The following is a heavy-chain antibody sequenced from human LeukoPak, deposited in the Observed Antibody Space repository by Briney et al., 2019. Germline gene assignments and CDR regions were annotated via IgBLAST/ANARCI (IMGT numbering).Heavy chain of an antibody. V-gene: IGHV3-7*01. CDR1: DDSINNYY. CDR2: IKGDESAR. Sequence: PSETLSLTCTVSDDSINNYYWNWIRQPPGKGLEWVANIKGDESARHQADSVKGRFTISRDNAKKSAYLQVSSLRGEDTVVYYCVRGVCGSFDLWGRGTLVTVSS. D-gene: IGHD3-16*01. J-gene: IGHJ4*02. CDR3: VRGVCGSFDL.